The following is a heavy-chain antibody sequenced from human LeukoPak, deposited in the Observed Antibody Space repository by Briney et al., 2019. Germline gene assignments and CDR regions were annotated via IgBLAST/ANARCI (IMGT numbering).Heavy chain of an antibody. CDR3: ARGGKYSSSSSDF. CDR2: ISSSSNTI. D-gene: IGHD6-6*01. Sequence: GGSLRLSCVASGFTFSSYSINWVRQAPGKGLEWVSFISSSSNTIHYADSVEGRFTVSRDNAKNSLYLQMNSLRAEDTAVYYCARGGKYSSSSSDFWGQGPLVTVSS. J-gene: IGHJ4*02. V-gene: IGHV3-48*01. CDR1: GFTFSSYS.